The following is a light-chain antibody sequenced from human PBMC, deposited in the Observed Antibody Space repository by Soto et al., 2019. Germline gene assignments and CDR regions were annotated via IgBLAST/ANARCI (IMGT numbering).Light chain of an antibody. CDR2: SNN. CDR1: SSNIGTNY. CDR3: AAWDTSLRV. V-gene: IGLV1-47*02. J-gene: IGLJ1*01. Sequence: HSVLTRPPSASGTPGQSVTLSCSGSSSNIGTNYVSWYQQLPGTAPKLRISSNNQRPSGVPDRFSGSKSGTSASLSFSGLWSEDEADYYCAAWDTSLRVFGTGPNITVL.